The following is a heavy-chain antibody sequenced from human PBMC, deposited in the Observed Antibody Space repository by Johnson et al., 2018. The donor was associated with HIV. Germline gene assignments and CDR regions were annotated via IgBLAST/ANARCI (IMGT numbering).Heavy chain of an antibody. CDR3: TSQRKYSHHGPSAFDI. Sequence: VQLVESGGGVVRPVGSLRLSCAASGFKFDDYGMNWVRQTPGKGLEWVSGINWNGGSTAYADSVKGRFTISRDNAKNSLYLQMNSLKTEDTAVYYCTSQRKYSHHGPSAFDIWGQGTMVTVSS. V-gene: IGHV3-20*04. CDR2: INWNGGST. D-gene: IGHD5-18*01. J-gene: IGHJ3*02. CDR1: GFKFDDYG.